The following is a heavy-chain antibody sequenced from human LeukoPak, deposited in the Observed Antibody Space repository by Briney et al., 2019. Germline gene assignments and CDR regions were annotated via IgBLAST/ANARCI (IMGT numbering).Heavy chain of an antibody. D-gene: IGHD6-19*01. CDR2: MNPNSGNT. Sequence: ASVKVSCKASGYTFTSYDINWVRQATGQGLEWMGWMNPNSGNTGYAQKFQGRVTMTRNTSISTAYMELSSLRSEDTAVYYRARVAVAYDAFDIWGQGTMVTVSS. V-gene: IGHV1-8*01. J-gene: IGHJ3*02. CDR1: GYTFTSYD. CDR3: ARVAVAYDAFDI.